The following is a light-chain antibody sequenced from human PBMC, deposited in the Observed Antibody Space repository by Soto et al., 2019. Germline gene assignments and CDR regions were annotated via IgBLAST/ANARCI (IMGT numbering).Light chain of an antibody. J-gene: IGKJ2*02. Sequence: EIGLTQSPGTLSLSPGERATLSCRASQSVSSSYLAWYQQKPGQAPRLLIYGASSRATGIPDRFSGSGSGTDFTRNISRLEPEDFAVYYWQQYGSSRTFGQGTKLEIK. CDR1: QSVSSSY. CDR3: QQYGSSRT. CDR2: GAS. V-gene: IGKV3-20*01.